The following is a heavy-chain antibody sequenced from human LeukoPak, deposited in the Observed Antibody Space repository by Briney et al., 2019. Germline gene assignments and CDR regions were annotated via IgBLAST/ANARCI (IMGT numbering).Heavy chain of an antibody. CDR2: IYTSGST. V-gene: IGHV4-4*08. J-gene: IGHJ4*02. D-gene: IGHD5-18*01. CDR3: ARDVRGYSYGYYFDY. Sequence: SETLSLTCTVSGGSISSYYWSWIRQPPGKGLEWIGRIYTSGSTNYNPSLKSRVTISVDTSKNQFSLKLSSVTAADTAVYYCARDVRGYSYGYYFDYWGQGTLVTVSS. CDR1: GGSISSYY.